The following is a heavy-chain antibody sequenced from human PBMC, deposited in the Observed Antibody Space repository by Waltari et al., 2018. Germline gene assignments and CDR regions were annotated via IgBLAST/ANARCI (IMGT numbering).Heavy chain of an antibody. J-gene: IGHJ4*02. Sequence: QVQLVQSGAEVKKPGASVKVSCKASGYTFTSYYLHWVRQAPGQGLEWMGIINPSGGSTSYAQKFQGRVTMTRDTSTSTVYMELSSLRSEDTAVYYCARERRYYYDSSGYYYWGQGTLVTVSS. D-gene: IGHD3-22*01. CDR2: INPSGGST. CDR1: GYTFTSYY. V-gene: IGHV1-46*01. CDR3: ARERRYYYDSSGYYY.